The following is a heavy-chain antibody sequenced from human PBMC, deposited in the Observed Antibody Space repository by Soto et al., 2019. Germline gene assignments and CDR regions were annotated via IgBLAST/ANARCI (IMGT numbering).Heavy chain of an antibody. J-gene: IGHJ4*02. CDR1: GGTFNTYA. V-gene: IGHV1-69*01. D-gene: IGHD3-10*01. Sequence: QMQLVQSGAEVKERGSSVKISCKTSGGTFNTYALTWVRQAPGQGLEWIGGIIPIFGIKNVAQRFQGRVTINADESLTTAYMEMTSLRSDDTAVYSCAKEAGDHWGQGTLVTVSS. CDR3: AKEAGDH. CDR2: IIPIFGIK.